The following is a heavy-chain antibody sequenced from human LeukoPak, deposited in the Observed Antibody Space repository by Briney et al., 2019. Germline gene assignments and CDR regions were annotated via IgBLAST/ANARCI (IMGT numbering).Heavy chain of an antibody. CDR1: GGSISSSSYY. Sequence: SETLSLTCTVSGGSISSSSYYWGWIRQPPGKGLEWIGYIYYSGSTNYNPSLKSRVTISVDTSKNQFSLKLSSVTAADTAVYYCARPSITMIVDDAFDIWGQGTMVTVSS. CDR3: ARPSITMIVDDAFDI. CDR2: IYYSGST. V-gene: IGHV4-61*05. J-gene: IGHJ3*02. D-gene: IGHD3-22*01.